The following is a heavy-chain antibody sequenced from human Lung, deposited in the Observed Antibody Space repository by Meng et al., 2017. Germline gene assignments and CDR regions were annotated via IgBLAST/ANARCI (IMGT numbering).Heavy chain of an antibody. V-gene: IGHV3-74*01. CDR2: INRDGTKP. J-gene: IGHJ1*01. D-gene: IGHD1-1*01. CDR1: GFTFTDHW. CDR3: TNDRLNH. Sequence: EVPLGEAGGSLVPPGGSLRFSCAAYGFTFTDHWRHWVRQGPGKGLVWVSRINRDGTKPTYADSVKGRFTISRDNAKNTLYLQMNNLRAEDTAFYYCTNDRLNHWGQGALVTVSS.